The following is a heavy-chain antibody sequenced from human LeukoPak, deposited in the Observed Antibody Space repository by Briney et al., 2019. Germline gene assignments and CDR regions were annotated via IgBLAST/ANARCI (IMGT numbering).Heavy chain of an antibody. V-gene: IGHV5-51*01. CDR2: INPVNSDT. D-gene: IGHD2-15*01. CDR1: GYSFTSYW. J-gene: IGHJ4*02. Sequence: GESLKISCKGSGYSFTSYWIGWVRQMPGKGLEWMGIINPVNSDTRYNPSFQGQVTMSVDKSISTAHLQWSSLKALDTAMYYCTSYPGARDKLDYWGQGTLVTVSS. CDR3: TSYPGARDKLDY.